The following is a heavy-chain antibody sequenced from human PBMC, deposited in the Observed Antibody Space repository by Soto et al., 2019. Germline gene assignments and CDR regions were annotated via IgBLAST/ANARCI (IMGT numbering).Heavy chain of an antibody. CDR2: ISGSGGST. J-gene: IGHJ4*02. D-gene: IGHD3-22*01. V-gene: IGHV3-23*01. Sequence: GGSLKLSCAASGFTFSSYAMSWVRQAPGKGLEWVSAISGSGGSTYYADSVKGRFTISRDNSKNTLYLQMNSLRAEDTAVYYCAKDLNYYDSSGYYYDIDYWGQGTLVTVSS. CDR1: GFTFSSYA. CDR3: AKDLNYYDSSGYYYDIDY.